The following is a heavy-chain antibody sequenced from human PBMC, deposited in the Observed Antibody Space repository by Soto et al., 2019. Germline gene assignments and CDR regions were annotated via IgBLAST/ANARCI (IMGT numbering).Heavy chain of an antibody. CDR2: MNPNSGNT. Sequence: ASVKVSCKASGYTFTSYDINWVRQATGQGLEWMGWMNPNSGNTGYAQKFQGRVTMTRNTSISTAYMELSSLRSEDTAVYYCALFEWGGVVMDYWGQGTLVTVSS. CDR1: GYTFTSYD. J-gene: IGHJ4*02. D-gene: IGHD3-3*01. V-gene: IGHV1-8*01. CDR3: ALFEWGGVVMDY.